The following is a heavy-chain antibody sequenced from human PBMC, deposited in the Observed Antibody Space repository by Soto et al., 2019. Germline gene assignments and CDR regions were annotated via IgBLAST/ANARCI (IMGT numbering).Heavy chain of an antibody. CDR1: GFTFSSYA. CDR2: ISGSGGTT. Sequence: GGSLKLSCAASGFTFSSYAMSWVRQPPGKGLEWVSAISGSGGTTYYADSGKGRFTISRDNSKNKLYLQMNSLRAEDTAVYYCAKDLEGGSGSYLTHPPYYYGMDVWGQGTTVTVSS. CDR3: AKDLEGGSGSYLTHPPYYYGMDV. V-gene: IGHV3-23*01. D-gene: IGHD3-10*01. J-gene: IGHJ6*02.